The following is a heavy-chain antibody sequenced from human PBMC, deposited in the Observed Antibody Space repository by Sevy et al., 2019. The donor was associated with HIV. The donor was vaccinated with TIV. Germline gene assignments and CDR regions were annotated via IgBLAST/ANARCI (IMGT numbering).Heavy chain of an antibody. CDR3: ARSAAGHEYYYGLDV. V-gene: IGHV4-39*01. CDR2: IYYNGHT. D-gene: IGHD6-13*01. J-gene: IGHJ6*02. Sequence: SETLSLTCSVSGGSIVSSSYYWNWIRQPPGKGLEWIGGIYYNGHTYYNPSLKSRLTISIDTSKNQFYLTLSSVTAADTSIYYCARSAAGHEYYYGLDVWGQGATATVSS. CDR1: GGSIVSSSYY.